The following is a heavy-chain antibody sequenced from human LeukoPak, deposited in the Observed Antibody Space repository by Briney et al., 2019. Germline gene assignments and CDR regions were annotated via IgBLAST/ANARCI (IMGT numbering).Heavy chain of an antibody. CDR3: ARDQSNLGYCSSTSCYNYYYYGMDV. CDR1: GFTFSSYA. CDR2: IKQDGSEK. J-gene: IGHJ6*02. Sequence: GGSLRLSCAASGFTFSSYAMSWVRQAPGKGLEWVANIKQDGSEKYYVDSVKGRFTISRDNAKNSLYLQMNSLRAEDTAVYYCARDQSNLGYCSSTSCYNYYYYGMDVWGQGTTVTVSS. V-gene: IGHV3-7*01. D-gene: IGHD2-2*02.